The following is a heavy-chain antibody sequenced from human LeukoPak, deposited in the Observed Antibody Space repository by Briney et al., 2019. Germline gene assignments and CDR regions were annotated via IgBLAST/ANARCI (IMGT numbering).Heavy chain of an antibody. CDR2: IGPSDSYT. D-gene: IGHD4-23*01. J-gene: IGHJ3*02. CDR3: ARRTAVGAFDI. V-gene: IGHV5-10-1*01. CDR1: GYSFTSYW. Sequence: GESLRIFCKGSGYSFTSYWITWVPQMPGKGLEWMGTIGPSDSYTNYSPSFQGHVTISADKSISTAYLQWSSLKASDTAMYYCARRTAVGAFDIWGQGTMVTVSS.